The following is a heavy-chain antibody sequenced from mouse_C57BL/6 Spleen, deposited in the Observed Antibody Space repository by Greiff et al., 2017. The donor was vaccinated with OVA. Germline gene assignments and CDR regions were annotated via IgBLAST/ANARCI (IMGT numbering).Heavy chain of an antibody. D-gene: IGHD1-1*01. CDR1: GYTFTSYW. J-gene: IGHJ4*01. V-gene: IGHV1-72*01. CDR2: IDPNSGGT. CDR3: ARSYYGSSQGGYAMDY. Sequence: QVHVKQPGAELVKPGASVKLSRKASGYTFTSYWMHWVKQRPGRGLEWIGRIDPNSGGTKYNEKFKSKATLTVDKPSSTAYMQLSSLTSEDSAVYYCARSYYGSSQGGYAMDYWGQGTSVTVSS.